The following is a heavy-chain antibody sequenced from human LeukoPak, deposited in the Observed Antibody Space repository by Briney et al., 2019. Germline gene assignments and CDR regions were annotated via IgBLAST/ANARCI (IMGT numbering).Heavy chain of an antibody. CDR3: TRVRRNENWFDP. CDR1: GGTFSSYA. J-gene: IGHJ5*02. CDR2: IIPIFGTA. V-gene: IGHV1-69*01. D-gene: IGHD1-1*01. Sequence: ASVKVSCKASGGTFSSYAISWVRQAPGQGLEWMGGIIPIFGTAYYAQKFQGRVTITADESTSTAYMELSSLRSEDTAVYYCTRVRRNENWFDPWGQGTLVTVSS.